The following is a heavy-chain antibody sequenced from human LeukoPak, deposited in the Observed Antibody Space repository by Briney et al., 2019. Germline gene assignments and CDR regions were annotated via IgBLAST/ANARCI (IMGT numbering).Heavy chain of an antibody. D-gene: IGHD4-23*01. V-gene: IGHV3-23*01. CDR2: ISSSADST. CDR3: AKPLEKYTYGGNFDY. CDR1: GFTFSSYA. J-gene: IGHJ4*02. Sequence: GGSLRLSCEASGFTFSSYAMSWVRQAPGKGLAWVSVISSSADSTYYADSVKGRFTISRDNSKNTLYLQMNNLRAEDTAVFYCAKPLEKYTYGGNFDYWGQGILVTVSS.